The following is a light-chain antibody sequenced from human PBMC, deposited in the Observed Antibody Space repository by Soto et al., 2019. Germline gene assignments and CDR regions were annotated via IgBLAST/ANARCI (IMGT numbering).Light chain of an antibody. CDR2: EVS. Sequence: QSALAQPASVSGSPGQSITISCTGTSGFVGSFSLVSWYQQHPGKAPKVMISEVSNRPSGVSNRFSGSKSGNTASLTISGLQAEDEADYYCCSYTSSTTPLFGGGTKLTVL. J-gene: IGLJ2*01. V-gene: IGLV2-14*02. CDR1: SGFVGSFSL. CDR3: CSYTSSTTPL.